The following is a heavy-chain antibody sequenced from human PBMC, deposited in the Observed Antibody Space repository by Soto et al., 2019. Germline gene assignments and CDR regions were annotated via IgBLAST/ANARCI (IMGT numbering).Heavy chain of an antibody. CDR2: ISGSGGST. V-gene: IGHV3-23*01. J-gene: IGHJ4*02. Sequence: GSLRLSCASSGFTFSSYAMSWVLQAPVKGLEWVSAISGSGGSTYYADSVKGRFTISRDNSKNTLYLQMNSLRAEDTAVYYCAKTTPAQAVAGYFDYWGQGTLVTVSS. D-gene: IGHD6-19*01. CDR1: GFTFSSYA. CDR3: AKTTPAQAVAGYFDY.